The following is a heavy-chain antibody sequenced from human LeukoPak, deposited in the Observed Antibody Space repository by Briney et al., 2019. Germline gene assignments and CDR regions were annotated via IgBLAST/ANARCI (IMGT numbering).Heavy chain of an antibody. V-gene: IGHV3-30*18. CDR3: AKDRAVAGYYFDY. D-gene: IGHD6-19*01. J-gene: IGHJ4*02. CDR1: GFTYSSYG. CDR2: ISYDGSNK. Sequence: SGGSLRLSCAASGFTYSSYGMHWVRQAPGKGLEWVAVISYDGSNKYYADSVKGRFTISRDNSKNTLYLQMNSLRAEDTAVYYYAKDRAVAGYYFDYWGQGTLVTVSS.